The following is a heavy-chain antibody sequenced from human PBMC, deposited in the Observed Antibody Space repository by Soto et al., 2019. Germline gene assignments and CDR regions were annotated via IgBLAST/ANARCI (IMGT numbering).Heavy chain of an antibody. Sequence: PGESLKISCKGSGYSFTSYWIGWVRQMPGKGLEWMGIIYPGDSDTRYSPSFQGQVTISADKSISTAYLQWSSLKASDTAMYYCARHVVVGATPYGMDVWGQGTTVTVSS. V-gene: IGHV5-51*01. CDR1: GYSFTSYW. J-gene: IGHJ6*02. CDR3: ARHVVVGATPYGMDV. D-gene: IGHD1-26*01. CDR2: IYPGDSDT.